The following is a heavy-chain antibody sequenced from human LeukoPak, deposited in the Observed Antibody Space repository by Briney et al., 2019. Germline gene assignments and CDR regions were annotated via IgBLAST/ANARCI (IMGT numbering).Heavy chain of an antibody. CDR3: ARDKGGYSYGYVADY. J-gene: IGHJ4*02. Sequence: ASVKVSCKASGYTFTGYYMHWVRQAPGQGLEWMGWINPNSGGTNYAQKFQGRVTMTTDTSTSTAYMELRSLRSDDTAVYYCARDKGGYSYGYVADYWGQGTLVTVSS. D-gene: IGHD5-18*01. CDR1: GYTFTGYY. V-gene: IGHV1-2*02. CDR2: INPNSGGT.